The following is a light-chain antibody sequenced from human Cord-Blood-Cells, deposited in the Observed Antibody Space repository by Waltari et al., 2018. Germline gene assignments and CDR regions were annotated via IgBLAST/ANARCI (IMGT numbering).Light chain of an antibody. Sequence: DIQMPQSPSTLSASVGDRVTITCRASQSISSWLAWYQQKPGKAPKLLIYKASSLESGVPSRFSGSGSGTEVTLTISSLQPDDFATYYCQQYNSYSITFGQGTRLEIK. CDR1: QSISSW. V-gene: IGKV1-5*03. CDR2: KAS. J-gene: IGKJ5*01. CDR3: QQYNSYSIT.